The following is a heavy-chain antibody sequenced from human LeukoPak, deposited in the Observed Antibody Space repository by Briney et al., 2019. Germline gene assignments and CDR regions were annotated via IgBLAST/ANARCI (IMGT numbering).Heavy chain of an antibody. CDR2: FIYIFGRA. D-gene: IGHD3-9*01. CDR1: GGTFSSYA. V-gene: IGHV1-69*13. J-gene: IGHJ4*02. CDR3: AIPNYDILTGPDLYYFDY. Sequence: SVKVSCKASGGTFSSYAISWVRQAPGQGLEWMGGFIYIFGRANYAQKFQGRVTITADESTSTAYMELSSLRSEDTAVYYCAIPNYDILTGPDLYYFDYWGQGTLVTVSS.